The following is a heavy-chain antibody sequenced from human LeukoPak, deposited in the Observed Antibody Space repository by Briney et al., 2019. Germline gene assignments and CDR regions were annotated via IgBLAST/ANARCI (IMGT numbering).Heavy chain of an antibody. J-gene: IGHJ4*02. D-gene: IGHD3-22*01. CDR2: INPNSGGT. CDR3: ARDPAYYYDSSGYYYGGEFDY. Sequence: ASVKVSCKASGYTFTGYYMHWVRQAPGQGLEWMGWINPNSGGTNYAQKFQGRVTMTRGTSISTAYMELSRLRSDDTAVYYCARDPAYYYDSSGYYYGGEFDYWGQGTLVTVSS. V-gene: IGHV1-2*02. CDR1: GYTFTGYY.